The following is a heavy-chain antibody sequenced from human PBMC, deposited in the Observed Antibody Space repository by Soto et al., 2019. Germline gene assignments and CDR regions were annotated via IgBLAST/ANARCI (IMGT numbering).Heavy chain of an antibody. CDR3: ARYHYVYDILTGYGYYYGMDV. D-gene: IGHD3-9*01. Sequence: SETLALTCTVSGGSISSGDYYWRWIRQPPGKGLEWIGYIYYSGSTYYNPSLKSRVTISVDTSKNQFSLKLSSVTAADTAVYYCARYHYVYDILTGYGYYYGMDVWGQGTTVTVSS. V-gene: IGHV4-30-4*01. CDR1: GGSISSGDYY. CDR2: IYYSGST. J-gene: IGHJ6*02.